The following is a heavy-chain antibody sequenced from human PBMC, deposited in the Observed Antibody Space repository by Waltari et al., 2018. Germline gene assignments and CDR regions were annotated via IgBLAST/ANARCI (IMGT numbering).Heavy chain of an antibody. J-gene: IGHJ4*02. CDR3: ARLTTSVGLF. CDR2: ISGSGYTI. D-gene: IGHD4-17*01. Sequence: EVQLLESGGGLVQPGGSLRLSCAASGFTFSTYAMTWVRQRPGKGLEWVSAISGSGYTIYYADSVKGRFTISRDNSKNTLYLQMNSLRAEDTAVYHCARLTTSVGLFWGQGTLVTVSS. CDR1: GFTFSTYA. V-gene: IGHV3-23*01.